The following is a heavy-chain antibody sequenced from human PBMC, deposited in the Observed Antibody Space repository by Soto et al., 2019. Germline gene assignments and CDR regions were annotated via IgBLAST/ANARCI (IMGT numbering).Heavy chain of an antibody. V-gene: IGHV1-69*14. CDR3: ASSPPPTVTMYSRFFEL. D-gene: IGHD4-17*01. CDR2: IIPIFGTA. CDR1: GGTFSSYA. J-gene: IGHJ2*01. Sequence: QVQLVQSGAEVKKPGSSVKVSCKTSGGTFSSYAINWVRQAPGQGLEWMGGIIPIFGTANYAQKFQGRITITADKSTNRAYMEMRRLRSDDTAVYYCASSPPPTVTMYSRFFELWGRGTLVTVSS.